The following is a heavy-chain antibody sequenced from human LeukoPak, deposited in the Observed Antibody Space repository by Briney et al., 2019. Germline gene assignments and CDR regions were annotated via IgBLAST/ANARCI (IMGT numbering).Heavy chain of an antibody. V-gene: IGHV4-59*01. CDR2: IYYSGST. D-gene: IGHD6-19*01. J-gene: IGHJ4*02. CDR3: ARGAVAGTSGFDY. Sequence: SETLSLTCTVSGGSISSYYWSWIRQPPGKGLEWIGYIYYSGSTNYNPSLKSRVTISVDTSKNQFSLKLSSVTAADTAVYYCARGAVAGTSGFDYWGQGTLVTVSS. CDR1: GGSISSYY.